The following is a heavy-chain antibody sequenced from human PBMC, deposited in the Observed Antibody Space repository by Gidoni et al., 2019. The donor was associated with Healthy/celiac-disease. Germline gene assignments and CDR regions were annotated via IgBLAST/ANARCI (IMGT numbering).Heavy chain of an antibody. CDR3: ARGQVVVVPAAMNWFDP. J-gene: IGHJ5*02. V-gene: IGHV4-34*01. CDR2: INHSGST. Sequence: QVQLQQWGAGLLKPSATLSLTCAVHGGSFSGYYWSWIRQPPGKGLEWIGEINHSGSTNYNPSLKSRVTISVDTSKTQFSLKLSSVTAADTAVYYCARGQVVVVPAAMNWFDPWGQGTLVTVSS. CDR1: GGSFSGYY. D-gene: IGHD2-2*01.